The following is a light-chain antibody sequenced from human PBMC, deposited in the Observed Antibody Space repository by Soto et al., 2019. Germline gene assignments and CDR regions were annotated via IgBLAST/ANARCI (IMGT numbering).Light chain of an antibody. Sequence: EIVLTQSPGTLSLSPGERATLSCRASQSVSGRYLAWYQQKPGQAPRPLIYGASSRASGIPDRFSVSGSGTDFTLTISRLEPEDFAVYYCQQYGSTPWTFGQGTKVEIK. CDR2: GAS. J-gene: IGKJ1*01. V-gene: IGKV3-20*01. CDR3: QQYGSTPWT. CDR1: QSVSGRY.